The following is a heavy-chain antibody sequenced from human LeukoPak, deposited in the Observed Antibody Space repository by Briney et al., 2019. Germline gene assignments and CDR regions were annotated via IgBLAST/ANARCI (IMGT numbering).Heavy chain of an antibody. CDR1: GFTFDDYA. Sequence: GRSLRLSCAASGFTFDDYAMHWVRQAPGKGLEWVSGISWNSGSIGYADSVKGRFTISRDNAKNSLYLQMNSLRAEDTALYYCAKAYSSSRGPFDYWGQGTLVTVSS. D-gene: IGHD6-13*01. CDR2: ISWNSGSI. CDR3: AKAYSSSRGPFDY. J-gene: IGHJ4*02. V-gene: IGHV3-9*01.